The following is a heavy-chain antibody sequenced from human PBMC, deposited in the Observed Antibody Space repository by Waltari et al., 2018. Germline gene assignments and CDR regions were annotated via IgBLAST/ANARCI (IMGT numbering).Heavy chain of an antibody. V-gene: IGHV4-39*07. CDR2: IYYSGST. D-gene: IGHD4-17*01. J-gene: IGHJ5*02. CDR1: GGSISSSSYY. Sequence: QLQLQESGPGLVKPSETLSLTCTVSGGSISSSSYYWGWIRQPPGKGLEWIGSIYYSGSTYYNPSLKSRVTISVDTSKNQFSLKLSSVTAADTAVYYCARDRVTKRNWFDPWGQGTLVTVSS. CDR3: ARDRVTKRNWFDP.